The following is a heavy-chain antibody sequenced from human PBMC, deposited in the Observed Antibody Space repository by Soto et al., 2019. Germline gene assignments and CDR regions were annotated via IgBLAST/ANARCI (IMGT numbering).Heavy chain of an antibody. J-gene: IGHJ4*02. CDR1: GGTISSGCYY. CDR2: IYYSGST. Sequence: SETLCLTCTVAGGTISSGCYYWSWIRQPPGKGLECIGYIYYSGSTYYNPSLKSRVTISVDTSKNQFSLKLSSVTAADTAVYYCASRKSSPYFDYWGQGTLVTVSS. V-gene: IGHV4-30-4*01. CDR3: ASRKSSPYFDY. D-gene: IGHD3-10*01.